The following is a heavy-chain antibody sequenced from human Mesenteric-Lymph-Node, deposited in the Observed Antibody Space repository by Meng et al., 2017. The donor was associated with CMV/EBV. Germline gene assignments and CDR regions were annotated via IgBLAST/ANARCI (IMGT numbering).Heavy chain of an antibody. D-gene: IGHD2-2*01. Sequence: HWVRQAPGKGLEWVAVISYDGSNKYYADSVKGRFTISRDNSKNALYLQMNSLRAEDTAVYYCARDLSRAENEGFYCSSTSCSNNWFDPWGQGTLVTVSS. CDR3: ARDLSRAENEGFYCSSTSCSNNWFDP. V-gene: IGHV3-30-3*01. J-gene: IGHJ5*02. CDR2: ISYDGSNK.